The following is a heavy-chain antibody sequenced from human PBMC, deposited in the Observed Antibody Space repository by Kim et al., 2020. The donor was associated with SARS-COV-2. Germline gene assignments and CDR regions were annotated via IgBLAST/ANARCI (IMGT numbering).Heavy chain of an antibody. J-gene: IGHJ6*02. Sequence: ASVKVSCKASGYTLANYHVHWVRQAPGQGLEWMGLINHSGGSTVYAQNFQARVTMTRDTSTSTVYLDLSRLTSDDTAVYSCARANRKSLDVWGQGTTVIVS. CDR2: INHSGGST. CDR1: GYTLANYH. CDR3: ARANRKSLDV. V-gene: IGHV1-46*01.